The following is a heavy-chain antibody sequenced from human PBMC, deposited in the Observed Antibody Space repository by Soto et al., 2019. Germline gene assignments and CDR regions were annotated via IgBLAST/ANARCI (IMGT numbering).Heavy chain of an antibody. CDR3: ARELTVVPAAIIDYYFDY. D-gene: IGHD2-2*02. J-gene: IGHJ4*02. Sequence: GGSLRLSCAASGFTFSSYSMNWVRQAPGKGLEWVSYISSSSSTIYYADSVKGRFTISRDNAKNSLYLQMNSLRAEDTAVYYCARELTVVPAAIIDYYFDYWGQGTLVTVSS. CDR2: ISSSSSTI. CDR1: GFTFSSYS. V-gene: IGHV3-48*01.